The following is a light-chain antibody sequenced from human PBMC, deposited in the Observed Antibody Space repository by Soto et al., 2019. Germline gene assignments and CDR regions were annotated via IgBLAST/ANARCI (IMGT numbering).Light chain of an antibody. J-gene: IGLJ3*02. CDR3: SSYTSSSVV. V-gene: IGLV2-14*01. CDR1: SSDVGGYKY. Sequence: QSALTQPASASGSPGQSITISCTGSSSDVGGYKYVAWYQHHPGKAPKLMIYEVTNRPSGVSNRFSGSKSGNTASLTISGLQAEDEADYYCSSYTSSSVVFGGGTKVTVL. CDR2: EVT.